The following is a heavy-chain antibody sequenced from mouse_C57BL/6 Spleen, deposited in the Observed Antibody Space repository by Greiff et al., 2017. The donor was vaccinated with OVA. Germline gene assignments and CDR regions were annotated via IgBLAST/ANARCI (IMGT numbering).Heavy chain of an antibody. CDR2: ISDGGSYT. V-gene: IGHV5-4*03. D-gene: IGHD4-1*01. Sequence: EVKLVESGGGLVKPGGSLKLSCAASGFTFSSYAMSWVRQTPEKRLEWVATISDGGSYTYYPDNVKGRFTISRDNAKNNLYLQMSHLKSEDTAMYYCARGWDGAYWGQGTLVTVSA. J-gene: IGHJ3*01. CDR1: GFTFSSYA. CDR3: ARGWDGAY.